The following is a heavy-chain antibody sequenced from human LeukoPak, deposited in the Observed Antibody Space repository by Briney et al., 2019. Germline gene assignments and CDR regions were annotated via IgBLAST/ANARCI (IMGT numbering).Heavy chain of an antibody. D-gene: IGHD1-26*01. Sequence: RASLKVSCKASGYDFSRYGISWVRQAPGQGLEFMGWISVSTGNTNYAQKLQGRVTMTTDTSTDTAYMELRSLSSDDTALYFCVREVGSTRVEFAFWGQGTLVTVSS. CDR2: ISVSTGNT. V-gene: IGHV1-18*01. CDR1: GYDFSRYG. J-gene: IGHJ4*02. CDR3: VREVGSTRVEFAF.